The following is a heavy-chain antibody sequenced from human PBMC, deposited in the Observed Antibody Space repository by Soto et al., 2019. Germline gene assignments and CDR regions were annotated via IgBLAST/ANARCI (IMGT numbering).Heavy chain of an antibody. Sequence: SETLSLTCTVSGDSVSEYYWNWIRQPAGKGLEWIGRIHSTRSPNYNPSLKSRVTMSVDTSKNQFSLKLNLTSVTAEDTAVYYCAAIRIAATREEYYFDYWGQGTLVTVSS. CDR3: AAIRIAATREEYYFDY. CDR2: IHSTRSP. V-gene: IGHV4-4*07. CDR1: GDSVSEYY. D-gene: IGHD2-15*01. J-gene: IGHJ4*02.